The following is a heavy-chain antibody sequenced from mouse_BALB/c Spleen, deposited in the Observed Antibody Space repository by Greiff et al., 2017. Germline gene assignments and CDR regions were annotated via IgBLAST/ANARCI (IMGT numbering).Heavy chain of an antibody. D-gene: IGHD2-3*01. CDR1: GYTFTSYW. J-gene: IGHJ3*01. CDR3: TRGNGYYDWFAY. Sequence: QVQLQQPGAELVKPGASVKMSCKASGYTFTSYWMHWVKQRPGQGLEWIGVIDPSDSYTSYNQKFKGKATLTVDTSSSTAYMQLSSLTSEDSAVYYCTRGNGYYDWFAYWGQGTLVTVSA. CDR2: IDPSDSYT. V-gene: IGHV1S127*01.